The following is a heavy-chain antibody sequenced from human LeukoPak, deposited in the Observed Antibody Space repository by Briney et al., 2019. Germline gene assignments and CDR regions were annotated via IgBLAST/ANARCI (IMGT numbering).Heavy chain of an antibody. Sequence: GGSLRLSCAASGFTFSSYSMNWVRQAPGKGLEWVSSISSSSSYIYYADSVKGRFTISRDNAKNSLYLQMNSLRAEDTAVYYCARHWDSQLVPPYFDYWGQGTLVTVSS. CDR2: ISSSSSYI. J-gene: IGHJ4*02. V-gene: IGHV3-21*01. CDR3: ARHWDSQLVPPYFDY. D-gene: IGHD6-13*01. CDR1: GFTFSSYS.